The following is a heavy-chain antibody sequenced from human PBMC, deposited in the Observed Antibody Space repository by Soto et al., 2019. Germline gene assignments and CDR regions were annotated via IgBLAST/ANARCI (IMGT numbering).Heavy chain of an antibody. Sequence: EVQLVESGGGLVQPGGSLRLSCAASGFTFSSYWMSWVRQAPGKGLEWVANIKPDGSDSYYVDSVKGRFTISRDNAKNSLYLQRNSLRVEDTAVYYCAREDGWDLQDYWGQGTLVTVSS. CDR1: GFTFSSYW. CDR2: IKPDGSDS. CDR3: AREDGWDLQDY. V-gene: IGHV3-7*05. J-gene: IGHJ4*02. D-gene: IGHD1-26*01.